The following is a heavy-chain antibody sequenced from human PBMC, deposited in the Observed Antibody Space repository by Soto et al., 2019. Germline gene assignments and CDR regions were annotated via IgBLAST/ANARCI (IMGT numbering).Heavy chain of an antibody. CDR2: IWYDGSNK. J-gene: IGHJ4*02. D-gene: IGHD3-10*01. Sequence: GGSLRLSCAASGFTFSNYDMHWVRQAPGKGLEWVAVIWYDGSNKYYADSVRGRFTISRDNSKNTLYLQMNSLRAEDTSVYYCARDNGGFGELLYSFDYWGQGTLVTVSS. CDR3: ARDNGGFGELLYSFDY. CDR1: GFTFSNYD. V-gene: IGHV3-33*01.